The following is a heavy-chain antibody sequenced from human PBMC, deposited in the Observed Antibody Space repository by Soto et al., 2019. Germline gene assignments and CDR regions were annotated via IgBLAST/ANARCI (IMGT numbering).Heavy chain of an antibody. CDR3: AADEKVAGNKYYYYGMDV. V-gene: IGHV1-58*01. Sequence: QMPLVQSGPEVKKPGTSVKVSCKASGFTFTSSAVQWVRQARGQRLEWIGWIVVGSGNTNYAQKFQERVTITRDMSTSTAYMELSSLRSEDTAVYYCAADEKVAGNKYYYYGMDVWGQGTTVTVSS. CDR2: IVVGSGNT. J-gene: IGHJ6*02. CDR1: GFTFTSSA. D-gene: IGHD6-19*01.